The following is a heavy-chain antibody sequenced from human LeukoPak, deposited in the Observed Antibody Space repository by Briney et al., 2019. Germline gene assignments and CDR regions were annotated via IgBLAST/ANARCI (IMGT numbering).Heavy chain of an antibody. V-gene: IGHV3-23*01. D-gene: IGHD1-1*01. CDR2: IGDNGGDT. Sequence: GGSLRLSCAASGFTFSSYWMNWVRQAPGKGLEWVSAIGDNGGDTKYAVSVKGRFTISRDNSRSALYLQMNTLRVEDTAIYYCGRDWKLDYWGQGTLVTVSS. CDR3: GRDWKLDY. CDR1: GFTFSSYW. J-gene: IGHJ4*02.